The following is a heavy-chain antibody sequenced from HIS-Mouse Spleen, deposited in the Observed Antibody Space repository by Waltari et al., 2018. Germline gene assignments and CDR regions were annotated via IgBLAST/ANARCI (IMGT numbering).Heavy chain of an antibody. CDR1: GFSLSTSGMC. D-gene: IGHD6-19*01. Sequence: QVTLRESGPALVKPTQTLTLTCTFSGFSLSTSGMCVSWIRQPPGKALEWLARIDWDDYKDYSTSLKTRLNSSKDTSKNQVVLTMTNMDPVDTATYYCARIAEGYSSGWYAFDYWGQGTLVTVSS. CDR2: IDWDDYK. V-gene: IGHV2-70*15. J-gene: IGHJ4*02. CDR3: ARIAEGYSSGWYAFDY.